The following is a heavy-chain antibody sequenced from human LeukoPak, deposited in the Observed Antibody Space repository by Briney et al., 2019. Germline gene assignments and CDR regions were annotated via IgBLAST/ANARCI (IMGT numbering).Heavy chain of an antibody. J-gene: IGHJ5*02. CDR1: GYTFTSYG. Sequence: GASVKVSCKASGYTFTSYGISWVRQAPGQGLEWMGWISAYNGNTNYAQKLQGRVTMTTDTSTSTAYMELRSLRSDDTAVYYCARDFLYGSGRRVNWFDPWGQGTLVTVSS. V-gene: IGHV1-18*01. CDR3: ARDFLYGSGRRVNWFDP. D-gene: IGHD6-19*01. CDR2: ISAYNGNT.